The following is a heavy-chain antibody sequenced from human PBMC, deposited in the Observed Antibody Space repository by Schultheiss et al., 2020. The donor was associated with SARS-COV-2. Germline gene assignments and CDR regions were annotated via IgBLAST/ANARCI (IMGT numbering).Heavy chain of an antibody. Sequence: GGSLRLSCAASGFTFSSYAMHWVRQAPGKGLEWVAVISYDGSNKYYADSVKGRFTISRDNSKNTLYLQMNSLRAEDTAVYYCAREGYYYDSSGYYSFGFDYWGQGTLVTVSS. CDR2: ISYDGSNK. CDR1: GFTFSSYA. CDR3: AREGYYYDSSGYYSFGFDY. J-gene: IGHJ4*02. D-gene: IGHD3-22*01. V-gene: IGHV3-30*04.